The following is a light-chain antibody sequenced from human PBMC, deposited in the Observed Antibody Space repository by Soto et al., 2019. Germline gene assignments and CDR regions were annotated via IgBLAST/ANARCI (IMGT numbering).Light chain of an antibody. J-gene: IGKJ1*01. CDR2: GAS. Sequence: ETVMMQSAATLSVSPGERATLSCRASESVSNNLVWYQQKPGQAPRLLIYGASTRVTGIPARFSGSGSGTEFALTFSNLQSEDFAVYYCQQYKNWPRTFGQGTKVEIK. CDR1: ESVSNN. CDR3: QQYKNWPRT. V-gene: IGKV3-15*01.